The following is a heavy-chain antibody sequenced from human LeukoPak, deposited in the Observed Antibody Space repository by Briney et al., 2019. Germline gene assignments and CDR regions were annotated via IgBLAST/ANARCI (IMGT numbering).Heavy chain of an antibody. D-gene: IGHD2-8*01. CDR3: ARDTVNGPFVISLDL. V-gene: IGHV3-48*03. CDR1: GFSLRSSE. CDR2: INSADNVE. J-gene: IGHJ5*02. Sequence: GGSLRLSCAASGFSLRSSEMNWVRQAPGKGPEWVAHINSADNVEYYTDSVRGRFTMSRDNAKDLLYLQMNSLRNEDTAVYYCARDTVNGPFVISLDLWGQGVLVTVSS.